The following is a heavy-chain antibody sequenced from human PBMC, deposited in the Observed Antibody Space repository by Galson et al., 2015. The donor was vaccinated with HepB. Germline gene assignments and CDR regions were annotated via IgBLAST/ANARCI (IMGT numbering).Heavy chain of an antibody. CDR2: ISGGGGNT. V-gene: IGHV3-23*01. Sequence: SLRLSCAASGFTFTTYAMTWVRQPPGKGLEWVSAISGGGGNTYYADSVKGRFTISRDNSQNTLHLQMDSLRADDTAVYYCAKEGSREQWLDNWYDHWGQGTRVTVSS. CDR3: AKEGSREQWLDNWYDH. J-gene: IGHJ5*02. CDR1: GFTFTTYA. D-gene: IGHD6-19*01.